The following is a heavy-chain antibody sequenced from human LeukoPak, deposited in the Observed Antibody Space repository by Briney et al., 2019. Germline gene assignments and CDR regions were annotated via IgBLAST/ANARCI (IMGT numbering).Heavy chain of an antibody. CDR1: GFTFSTYG. CDR2: ISWNSGSI. CDR3: AKGHYGSGSYYNDFDY. Sequence: GGSLRLSCAASGFTFSTYGFHWVRQAPGKGLEWVSGISWNSGSIGYADSVKGRFTISRDNAKNSLYLEMNSLRAEDTALYYCAKGHYGSGSYYNDFDYWGQGTLVTVSS. V-gene: IGHV3-9*01. D-gene: IGHD3-10*01. J-gene: IGHJ4*02.